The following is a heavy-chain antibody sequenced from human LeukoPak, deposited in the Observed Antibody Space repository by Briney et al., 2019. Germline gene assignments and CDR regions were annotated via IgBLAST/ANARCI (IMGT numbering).Heavy chain of an antibody. CDR1: GFTFSSYW. D-gene: IGHD3-10*01. Sequence: GGSLRLSCAASGFTFSSYWMSWVRQAPGKGLEWVANIKQDGSEKYYVDSVKGRFTISRDNAKNSLYLQMNSLRAEDTAVYYCARVRRYYYGSGRKPEYYYYYYMDVWGKGTTVTVSS. V-gene: IGHV3-7*01. J-gene: IGHJ6*03. CDR3: ARVRRYYYGSGRKPEYYYYYYMDV. CDR2: IKQDGSEK.